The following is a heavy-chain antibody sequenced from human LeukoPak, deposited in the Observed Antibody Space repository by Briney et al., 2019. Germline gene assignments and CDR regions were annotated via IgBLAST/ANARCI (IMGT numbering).Heavy chain of an antibody. J-gene: IGHJ6*02. CDR2: ISAYNGNT. CDR3: ARGGRYCSAGDDCYYYGMDV. CDR1: GYTFTSYG. Sequence: ASVKVSCKASGYTFTSYGISWVRQAPGQGLEWMGWISAYNGNTNYAQKLQGRVTMTTDTSTSTAYMELRSLRSDDTAVYYCARGGRYCSAGDDCYYYGMDVWGQGTTVTVSS. V-gene: IGHV1-18*01. D-gene: IGHD2-15*01.